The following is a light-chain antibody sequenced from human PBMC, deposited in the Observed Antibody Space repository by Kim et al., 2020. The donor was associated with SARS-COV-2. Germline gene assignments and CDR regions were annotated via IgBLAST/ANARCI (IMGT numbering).Light chain of an antibody. V-gene: IGKV3-20*01. Sequence: DIVLTQSPGTLSLSPGERATLSCRASQSVSSDYIVWYQQKRGQAPRLLIYRTSSRATGIPDRFSGSGSGTDFTLTISRLEPEDFAVYYCQQYGSSRYTFGQGTKLEI. CDR1: QSVSSDY. J-gene: IGKJ2*01. CDR3: QQYGSSRYT. CDR2: RTS.